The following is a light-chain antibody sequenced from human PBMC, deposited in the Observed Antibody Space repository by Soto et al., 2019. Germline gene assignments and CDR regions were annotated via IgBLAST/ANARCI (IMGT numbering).Light chain of an antibody. Sequence: EIVLTQSPGTLSLSPGERATLSCRASQIVSNNYLAWYQHKPGQAPRLLIYGASSRATGIPDRISGSGSGTDFTLDISRLEPDDFAVYYCQQFAIAPWTFGQGTKVEIK. CDR2: GAS. J-gene: IGKJ1*01. CDR3: QQFAIAPWT. CDR1: QIVSNNY. V-gene: IGKV3-20*01.